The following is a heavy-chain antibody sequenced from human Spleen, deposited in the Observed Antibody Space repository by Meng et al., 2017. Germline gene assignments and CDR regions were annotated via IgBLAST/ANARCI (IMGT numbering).Heavy chain of an antibody. CDR3: ARGPTTMAHDFDY. D-gene: IGHD4-11*01. CDR1: GGSFSGYS. J-gene: IGHJ4*02. V-gene: IGHV4-34*01. Sequence: QVQLQQWGAGLLKPSETLSLTCAVYGGSFSGYSWSWVRQPPGKGLEWIGEINHSGSTNYNPSLKSRVTISVDTSKNQFSLKLSSVTAADSAVYYCARGPTTMAHDFDYWGQGTLVTVSS. CDR2: INHSGST.